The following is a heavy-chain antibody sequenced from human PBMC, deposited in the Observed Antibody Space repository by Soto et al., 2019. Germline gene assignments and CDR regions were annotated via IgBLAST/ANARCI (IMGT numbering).Heavy chain of an antibody. CDR2: IYYSGST. Sequence: QVQLQESGPGLVKPSQTLSLTCTVSGGSISSGGYYWSWIRQHPGKGLEWIGYIYYSGSTYYNPSLKSRVTIAVDTSKNQFSLKLSSVTAADTSVYYCARAAHYSSPFRWFDPWGQGTLVTVSS. V-gene: IGHV4-31*03. D-gene: IGHD6-13*01. CDR3: ARAAHYSSPFRWFDP. J-gene: IGHJ5*02. CDR1: GGSISSGGYY.